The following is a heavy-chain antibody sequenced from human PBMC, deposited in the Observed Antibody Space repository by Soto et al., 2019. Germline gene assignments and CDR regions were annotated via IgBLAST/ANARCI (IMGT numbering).Heavy chain of an antibody. CDR1: GGSFSGYY. CDR2: INHSGST. V-gene: IGHV4-34*01. D-gene: IGHD2-15*01. CDR3: ARDTVVPYNWFDP. J-gene: IGHJ5*02. Sequence: SETLSLTCAVYGGSFSGYYWTWIRQPPGKGLEWIGEINHSGSTNCNPSLKSRVTISVDTSKNQFSLKLSSVTAADTAVYYCARDTVVPYNWFDPWGQGTRVTVSS.